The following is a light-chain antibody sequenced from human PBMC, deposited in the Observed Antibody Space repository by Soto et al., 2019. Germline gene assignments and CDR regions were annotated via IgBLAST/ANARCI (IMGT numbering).Light chain of an antibody. V-gene: IGLV2-18*02. CDR2: DVS. CDR1: STDVGNYNR. Sequence: QSALTQPPSVSGSPGQSVTISCTGTSTDVGNYNRVSWYQQPPGTAPNLMIYDVSNRPSGVPDRFSGSKSGNTASLTISGLQAEDEADYYCSSYTSSSTVVFGGGTKLTVL. CDR3: SSYTSSSTVV. J-gene: IGLJ2*01.